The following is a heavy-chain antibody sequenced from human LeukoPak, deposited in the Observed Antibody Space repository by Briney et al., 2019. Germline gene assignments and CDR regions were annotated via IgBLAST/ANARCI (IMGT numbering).Heavy chain of an antibody. CDR3: AKAVGYYYYYMDV. CDR2: ISDSGDNT. CDR1: GFTFSSYA. V-gene: IGHV3-23*01. J-gene: IGHJ6*03. D-gene: IGHD2-8*02. Sequence: PGGPLRLSCAASGFTFSSYAMSWVRQAPGKGLEWVSAISDSGDNTYYADSVKGRFTISRDNSKNTLYLQMNSLRAEDTAVYYCAKAVGYYYYYMDVWGKGTTVTISS.